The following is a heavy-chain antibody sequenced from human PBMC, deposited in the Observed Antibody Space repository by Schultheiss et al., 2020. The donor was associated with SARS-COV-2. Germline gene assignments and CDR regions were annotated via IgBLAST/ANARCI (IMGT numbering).Heavy chain of an antibody. CDR3: AKRGTLYYYGMGV. Sequence: GGSLRLSCVASGFTFIMYATDWVRQAPGKGLEWVSSLTDSDGSTYYAGSVEGRFTMSRDSSTNTIYLQMNGLGAEDTAVYYCAKRGTLYYYGMGVWGQGTTVTVSS. J-gene: IGHJ6*02. CDR2: LTDSDGST. CDR1: GFTFIMYA. V-gene: IGHV3-23*01.